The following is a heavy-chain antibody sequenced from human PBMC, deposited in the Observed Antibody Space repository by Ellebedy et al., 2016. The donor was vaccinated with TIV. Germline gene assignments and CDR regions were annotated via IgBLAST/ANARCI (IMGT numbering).Heavy chain of an antibody. Sequence: GESLKISXAASGFTFSTYWMHWVRQAPGKGLEWVANIKQDGSEKYHVDSVKGRFTISRDNAKNSLYLQMNSLRAEDTAVYYCARALGGGDCYWGQGTLVTVSS. CDR1: GFTFSTYW. CDR3: ARALGGGDCY. CDR2: IKQDGSEK. J-gene: IGHJ4*02. D-gene: IGHD2-21*02. V-gene: IGHV3-7*01.